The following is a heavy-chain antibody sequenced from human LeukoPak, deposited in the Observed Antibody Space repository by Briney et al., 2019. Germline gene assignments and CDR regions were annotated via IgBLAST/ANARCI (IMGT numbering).Heavy chain of an antibody. CDR1: GDSVSSYY. J-gene: IGHJ4*02. Sequence: SETLSLTCTVSGDSVSSYYWNWIRQPPGKGPEWIGYIHDSGSSNYNPSLKSRVTISLDTSKNQFSLKLTSVTAADTAVYYCARQAYLSGYFTLDYWGQGSLVTVSS. D-gene: IGHD3-3*01. CDR3: ARQAYLSGYFTLDY. V-gene: IGHV4-59*08. CDR2: IHDSGSS.